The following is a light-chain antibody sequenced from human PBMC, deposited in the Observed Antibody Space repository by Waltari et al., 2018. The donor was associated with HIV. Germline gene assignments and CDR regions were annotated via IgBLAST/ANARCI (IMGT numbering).Light chain of an antibody. CDR2: GVS. CDR1: QSVRSYY. J-gene: IGKJ1*01. Sequence: IVLTQSPGTLSLSPGERATVSCRASQSVRSYYLAWYQQKPGQAPRLLVYGVSTRATGVPDRFSGSGSGTDFTLTVSRLEPEDFAVYYCQHYGYSPTFGRGTKVEIK. V-gene: IGKV3-20*01. CDR3: QHYGYSPT.